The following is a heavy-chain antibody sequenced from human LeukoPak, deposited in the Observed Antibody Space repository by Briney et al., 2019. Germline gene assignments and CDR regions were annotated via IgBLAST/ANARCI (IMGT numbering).Heavy chain of an antibody. J-gene: IGHJ1*01. V-gene: IGHV3-15*01. Sequence: PGGSLRLSCAASGFTFSNAWMSWVRQAPGKGLEWVGRIKSKTDGGTTDYAAPVKGRFTISRDDSKNTLYLQMNSLKTEDTAVYYCTTESYCGGDCYSGRPDEYFQHWGQGTLVTVSS. CDR1: GFTFSNAW. CDR3: TTESYCGGDCYSGRPDEYFQH. CDR2: IKSKTDGGTT. D-gene: IGHD2-21*02.